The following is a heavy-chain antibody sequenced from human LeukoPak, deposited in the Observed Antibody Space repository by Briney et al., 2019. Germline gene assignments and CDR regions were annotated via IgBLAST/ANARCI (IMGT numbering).Heavy chain of an antibody. Sequence: QPGGSLRLSCSASGFTFSSYEMNWVRQAPGKGLEWVAYTSISGTTIYYADSVRGRFTISRDNAKNSLYLQMNSLRAEDTAVYYCASDRGYYDTSGYYHDAFDIWGQGTMVTVSS. CDR3: ASDRGYYDTSGYYHDAFDI. J-gene: IGHJ3*02. CDR1: GFTFSSYE. D-gene: IGHD3-22*01. CDR2: TSISGTTI. V-gene: IGHV3-48*03.